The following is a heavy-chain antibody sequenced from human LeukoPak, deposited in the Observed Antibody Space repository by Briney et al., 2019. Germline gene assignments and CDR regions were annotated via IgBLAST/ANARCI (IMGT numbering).Heavy chain of an antibody. J-gene: IGHJ4*02. CDR1: GFTFSSYT. D-gene: IGHD5-12*01. Sequence: GGSLRLSCAASGFTFSSYTMNWVRQAPGKGLEWVSSISSSSSFINYADSVKGRFTISRDNAKNSLYLQIHSLRAEDTAVYYCARSITFDYWGQGTLVTVSS. V-gene: IGHV3-21*01. CDR3: ARSITFDY. CDR2: ISSSSSFI.